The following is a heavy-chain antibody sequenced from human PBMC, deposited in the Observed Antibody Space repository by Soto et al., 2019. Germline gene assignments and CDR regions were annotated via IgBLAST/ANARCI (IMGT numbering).Heavy chain of an antibody. J-gene: IGHJ5*02. CDR3: ARVSYYDFWSGPTSINWFDP. D-gene: IGHD3-3*01. CDR1: GFTFSSYS. CDR2: ISSSSSYI. V-gene: IGHV3-21*01. Sequence: PGGSLRLSCAASGFTFSSYSMNWVRQAPGKGLEWVSSISSSSSYIYYADSVKGRFTISRDNAKNSLYPQMNSLRAEDTAVYYCARVSYYDFWSGPTSINWFDPWGQGTLVTVSS.